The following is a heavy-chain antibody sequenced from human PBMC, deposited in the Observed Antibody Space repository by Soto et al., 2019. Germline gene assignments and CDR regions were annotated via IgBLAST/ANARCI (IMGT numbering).Heavy chain of an antibody. CDR3: ARGHHLLSLGVRDHYYFDY. Sequence: GGSLRLSCAASGFTVSSNYMSWVRQAPGKGLEWVSVIYSGGSTYYADSVKGRFTISRDNSKNTLYLQMNSLRAEDTAVYYCARGHHLLSLGVRDHYYFDYWGQGTLVTVSS. CDR1: GFTVSSNY. CDR2: IYSGGST. D-gene: IGHD3-10*01. J-gene: IGHJ4*02. V-gene: IGHV3-66*01.